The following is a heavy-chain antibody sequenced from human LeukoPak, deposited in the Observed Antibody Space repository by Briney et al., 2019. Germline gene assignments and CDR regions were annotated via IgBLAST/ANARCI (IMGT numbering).Heavy chain of an antibody. V-gene: IGHV3-30*03. CDR1: GFTFSSYG. D-gene: IGHD5-12*01. J-gene: IGHJ5*02. Sequence: GGSLRLSCAASGFTFSSYGMRWVRQAPGKGLEWVAVISYDGSDKYYADSVKGRFIISRDNSKNTLYLQMNSLRAEDTAVYYCVSGSGYDLYNWFDPWGQGTLVTVSS. CDR3: VSGSGYDLYNWFDP. CDR2: ISYDGSDK.